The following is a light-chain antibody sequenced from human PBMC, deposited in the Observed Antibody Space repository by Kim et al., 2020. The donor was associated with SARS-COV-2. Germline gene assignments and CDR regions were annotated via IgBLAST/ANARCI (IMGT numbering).Light chain of an antibody. V-gene: IGKV3-20*01. Sequence: SPPGERAPTSCRASQGVSSSYVAWYQQKPGQAPRLLIYGASSRATGIPDRFSGSGAGTDFTLTISRLEPEDFAVYYCQQYGSSGTFGQGTRLEIK. CDR3: QQYGSSGT. CDR1: QGVSSSY. CDR2: GAS. J-gene: IGKJ5*01.